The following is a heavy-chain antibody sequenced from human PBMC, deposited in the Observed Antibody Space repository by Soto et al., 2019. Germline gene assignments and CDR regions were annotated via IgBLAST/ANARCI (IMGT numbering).Heavy chain of an antibody. CDR3: ARLTGALFDY. J-gene: IGHJ4*02. V-gene: IGHV3-48*02. Sequence: GGSLRLSCAASGFTFSSYGLNWARQAPGKGLEWVSYISSGSSTIYYADSVKGRFTVSRDNAKNSLYLQMNSLRDGDTAVYYCARLTGALFDYWGQGTLVTVSS. CDR1: GFTFSSYG. D-gene: IGHD7-27*01. CDR2: ISSGSSTI.